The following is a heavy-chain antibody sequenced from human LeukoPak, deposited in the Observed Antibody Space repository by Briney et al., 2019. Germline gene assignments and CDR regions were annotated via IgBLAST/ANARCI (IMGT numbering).Heavy chain of an antibody. Sequence: GGSLRLSCAAYGFTLSSHAMTWVRQAPGKGLEWVSGIIDSGDSTYYADSVKGRFTISRDNSKNTLYMEMNCLRADDTAVYYCVRPSPLDNWGQGTLVTVSS. CDR3: VRPSPLDN. J-gene: IGHJ4*02. CDR1: GFTLSSHA. CDR2: IIDSGDST. V-gene: IGHV3-23*01.